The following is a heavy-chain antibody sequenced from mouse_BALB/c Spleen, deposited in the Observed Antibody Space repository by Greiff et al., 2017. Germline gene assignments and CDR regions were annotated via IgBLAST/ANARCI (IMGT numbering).Heavy chain of an antibody. J-gene: IGHJ2*01. V-gene: IGHV1-20*02. CDR3: ARRGEYAGYFDY. D-gene: IGHD2-10*02. CDR1: GYSFTGYF. CDR2: INPYNGDT. Sequence: VQLKESGPELVKPGASVKISCKASGYSFTGYFMNWVMQSHGKSLEWIGRINPYNGDTFYNQKFKGKATLTVDKSSSTAHMELRSLASEDSAVYYCARRGEYAGYFDYWGQGTTLTVSS.